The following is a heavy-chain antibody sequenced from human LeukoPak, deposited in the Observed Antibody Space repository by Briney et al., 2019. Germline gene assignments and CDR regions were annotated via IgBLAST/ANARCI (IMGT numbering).Heavy chain of an antibody. CDR1: GYSISSGYY. V-gene: IGHV4-34*01. J-gene: IGHJ4*02. CDR3: ARGGNPLDY. CDR2: INHSGST. D-gene: IGHD4-23*01. Sequence: PSETLSLTCAVSGYSISSGYYWSWIRQPPGKGLEWIGEINHSGSTNYNPSLKSRVTISVDTSKNQFSLKLSSVTAADTAVYYCARGGNPLDYWGQGTLVTVSS.